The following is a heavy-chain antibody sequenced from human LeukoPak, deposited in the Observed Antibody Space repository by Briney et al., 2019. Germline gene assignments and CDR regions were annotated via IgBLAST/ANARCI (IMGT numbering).Heavy chain of an antibody. J-gene: IGHJ4*02. CDR2: ISAYNGDT. Sequence: ASVKVSCKASGYTFTSYGISWVRQAPGQGLEWMGWISAYNGDTNYAQNLQGRVTMTTDTSTSTAYMELRSLRSDDTAVYYCAREKEYCGGDCSVFDYWGQGTLVTVSS. CDR3: AREKEYCGGDCSVFDY. V-gene: IGHV1-18*01. CDR1: GYTFTSYG. D-gene: IGHD2-21*02.